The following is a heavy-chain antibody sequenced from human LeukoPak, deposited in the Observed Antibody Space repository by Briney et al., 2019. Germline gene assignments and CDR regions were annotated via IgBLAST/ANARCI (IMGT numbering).Heavy chain of an antibody. CDR3: ARDTYDSSGYYADY. CDR2: IWYDGSNK. V-gene: IGHV3-33*01. CDR1: GFTFRSYG. J-gene: IGHJ4*02. D-gene: IGHD3-22*01. Sequence: PGRSLRFSCAASGFTFRSYGTHWVRQAPGKGLEWVAVIWYDGSNKYYADSVKGRFTISRDNSKNTLYLQMNSLRAEDTAVYYCARDTYDSSGYYADYWGQGTLVTVSS.